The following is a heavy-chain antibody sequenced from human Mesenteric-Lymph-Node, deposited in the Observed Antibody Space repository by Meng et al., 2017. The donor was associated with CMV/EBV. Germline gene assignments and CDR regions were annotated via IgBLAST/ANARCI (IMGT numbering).Heavy chain of an antibody. CDR3: ARGSVIVGASDFDY. CDR1: GYTFRTSA. Sequence: ASGYTFRTSAISWVRQAPGQGLEWMGWISTYNGKTFYAEKFQGRFTMTTDKSTSTAYMELRSLRSDDTAVYYCARGSVIVGASDFDYWGQGTLVTVSS. V-gene: IGHV1-18*01. J-gene: IGHJ4*02. CDR2: ISTYNGKT. D-gene: IGHD1-26*01.